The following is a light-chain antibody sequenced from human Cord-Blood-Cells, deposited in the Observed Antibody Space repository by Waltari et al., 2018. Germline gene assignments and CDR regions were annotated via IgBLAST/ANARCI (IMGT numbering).Light chain of an antibody. CDR1: SRDVGGYTY. V-gene: IGLV2-11*01. Sequence: QSALTPPRSVSGSPGQSVTISCTGTSRDVGGYTYVSWYQQHPGKAPKLMIYDVSKRPSGVPDRFSGSKSGNTASLTISGLQAEDEADYYCCSYAGSYTFVVFGGGTKLTVL. J-gene: IGLJ2*01. CDR2: DVS. CDR3: CSYAGSYTFVV.